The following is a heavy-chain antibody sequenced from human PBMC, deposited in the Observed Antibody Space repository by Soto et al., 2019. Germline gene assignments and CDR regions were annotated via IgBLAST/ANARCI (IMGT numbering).Heavy chain of an antibody. Sequence: SGPTLVNATQTLTLTCTFPGFSLSTRGEGVGWIRQPPGKALEGLLIIYWDDDKRYSPSLRGRLTITTDTSKNQVVLTMTNVDPEDTATYFCAHRRIGVSQWNYGDFDYWGQGILVPVSS. J-gene: IGHJ4*02. CDR2: IYWDDDK. V-gene: IGHV2-5*02. D-gene: IGHD1-7*01. CDR3: AHRRIGVSQWNYGDFDY. CDR1: GFSLSTRGEG.